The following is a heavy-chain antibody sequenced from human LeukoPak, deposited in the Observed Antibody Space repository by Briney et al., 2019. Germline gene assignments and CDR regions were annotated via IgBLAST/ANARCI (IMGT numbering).Heavy chain of an antibody. J-gene: IGHJ4*02. D-gene: IGHD6-13*01. CDR3: ARLGGSSWYYFDY. Sequence: SVKVSCKASGGTFSSYAISWVRQAPGQGLEWMGGIIPIFGTANYAQKFQGRVTITADESTSTAYMELRSLRSDDTAVYYCARLGGSSWYYFDYWGQGTLVTVSS. CDR2: IIPIFGTA. CDR1: GGTFSSYA. V-gene: IGHV1-69*13.